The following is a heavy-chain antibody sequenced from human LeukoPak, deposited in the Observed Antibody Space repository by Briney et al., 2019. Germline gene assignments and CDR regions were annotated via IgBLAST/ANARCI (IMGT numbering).Heavy chain of an antibody. CDR3: ARLERSTRGFDY. D-gene: IGHD1-26*01. J-gene: IGHJ4*02. Sequence: GESLKISCKGSGYSFTSYWIAWVRQMPGKGLEWMGIIYPGDSDTRYSPSFQGQVTISADKSTTTAYVQWSSLRASDTAMYYCARLERSTRGFDYWGQGTLVTVSS. CDR2: IYPGDSDT. CDR1: GYSFTSYW. V-gene: IGHV5-51*01.